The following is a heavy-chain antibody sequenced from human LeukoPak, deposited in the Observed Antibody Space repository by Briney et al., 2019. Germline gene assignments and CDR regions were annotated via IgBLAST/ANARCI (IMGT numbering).Heavy chain of an antibody. Sequence: SETLSLTCTVSGGSISDYYWSWIRQPPGKGLEWIGYFSNSGTTNYNPSLKSRVTMSVDTSKNQFSLKLSSVTAADTAVYYCARDGAGEGIDYWGQGTLVTVSS. D-gene: IGHD6-19*01. CDR3: ARDGAGEGIDY. CDR2: FSNSGTT. V-gene: IGHV4-59*12. CDR1: GGSISDYY. J-gene: IGHJ4*02.